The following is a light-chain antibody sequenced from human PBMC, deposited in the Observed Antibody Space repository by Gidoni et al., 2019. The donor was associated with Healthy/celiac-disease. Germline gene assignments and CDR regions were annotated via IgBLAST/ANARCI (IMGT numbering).Light chain of an antibody. CDR3: QSVDSTSHVV. Sequence: NFMLTQPHSVSESPGKTVTISCTRSSGSIAGNFVQWFQQRPGSAPTTVIYENDQRPSGVPDRFSGSIDSSSNTASLSISGLKTEDEADYFCQSVDSTSHVVFGGGTKLTVL. J-gene: IGLJ2*01. V-gene: IGLV6-57*04. CDR2: END. CDR1: SGSIAGNF.